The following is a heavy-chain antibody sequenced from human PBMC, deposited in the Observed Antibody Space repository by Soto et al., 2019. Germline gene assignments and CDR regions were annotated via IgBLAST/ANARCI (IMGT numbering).Heavy chain of an antibody. V-gene: IGHV1-2*04. J-gene: IGHJ6*02. Sequence: ASVKVSCKASGYTFTGYYMHWVRQAPGQGLEWMGWINPNSGGTNYAQKFQGWVTMTWDTSISTAYMELSRLRSDDTAVYYCARDPTSAGAGMDVWGQGSTVTVSS. CDR3: ARDPTSAGAGMDV. D-gene: IGHD2-2*01. CDR2: INPNSGGT. CDR1: GYTFTGYY.